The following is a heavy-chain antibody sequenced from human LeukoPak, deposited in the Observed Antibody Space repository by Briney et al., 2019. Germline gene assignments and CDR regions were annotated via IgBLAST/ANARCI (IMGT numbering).Heavy chain of an antibody. J-gene: IGHJ6*03. V-gene: IGHV3-48*03. CDR1: GFTFSSYE. Sequence: GGSLRLSCAASGFTFSSYEMNWVRQAPGKGLEWVSYISSSGSTIYYADSVKGRFTISRDNAKNSLYLQMNSLQTEDTAVYYCTREKEGYNFGLDYYYYYMDVWGKGTTVTVS. CDR3: TREKEGYNFGLDYYYYYMDV. D-gene: IGHD5-18*01. CDR2: ISSSGSTI.